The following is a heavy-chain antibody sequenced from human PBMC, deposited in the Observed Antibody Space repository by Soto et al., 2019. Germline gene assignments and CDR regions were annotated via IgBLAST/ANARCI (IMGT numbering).Heavy chain of an antibody. CDR3: ARSDGRY. J-gene: IGHJ4*02. CDR1: GCSISSYY. V-gene: IGHV4-59*01. CDR2: IYYSGST. Sequence: SETLSLTCTVSGCSISSYYWSWIRQPPGKGLEWIGYIYYSGSTNYNPSLKSRVTISVDTSKNQFSLKLSSVTAADTAVYYCARSDGRYWGQGTRVTVS.